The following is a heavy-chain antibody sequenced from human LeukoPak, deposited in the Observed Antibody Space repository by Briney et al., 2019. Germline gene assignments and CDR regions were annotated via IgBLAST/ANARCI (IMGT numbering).Heavy chain of an antibody. CDR1: GGSISSSNW. Sequence: PSETLSLTCAVSGGSISSSNWWSWVRQPPGKGLEWIGEIYHSGSTNYNPSLKSRVTISVDKSKNQFSLKLNSVTAADTAVYYCATLSWIQLWPVDYWGQGTLVTVSS. CDR3: ATLSWIQLWPVDY. V-gene: IGHV4-4*02. CDR2: IYHSGST. D-gene: IGHD5-18*01. J-gene: IGHJ4*02.